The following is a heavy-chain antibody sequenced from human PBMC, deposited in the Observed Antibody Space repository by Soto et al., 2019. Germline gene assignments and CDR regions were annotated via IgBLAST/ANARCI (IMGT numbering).Heavy chain of an antibody. CDR2: IYHSGST. CDR1: GGSISSGGYS. J-gene: IGHJ4*02. V-gene: IGHV4-30-2*01. Sequence: SETLSLTCAVSGGSISSGGYSWSWIRQPPGKGLEWIGYIYHSGSTYYNPSLKSRVTISVDRSKNQFSLKLSSVTAADTAVYYCARADDYVWGFHYWGQGTLVTVS. CDR3: ARADDYVWGFHY. D-gene: IGHD3-16*01.